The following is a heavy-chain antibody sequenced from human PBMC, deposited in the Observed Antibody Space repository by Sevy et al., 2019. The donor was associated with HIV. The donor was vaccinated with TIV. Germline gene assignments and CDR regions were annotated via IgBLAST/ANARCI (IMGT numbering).Heavy chain of an antibody. CDR1: GFTFSSYA. CDR2: ISYDGSNK. D-gene: IGHD6-13*01. CDR3: ARALSSSWYTGAFQH. Sequence: GGSLRLSCAASGFTFSSYAMYWVRQAPGMGLEWVAVISYDGSNKYYADSVKGRFTISRDNSKNTLYLQMNSLRAEDTAVYYCARALSSSWYTGAFQHWGQRTLVTVSS. V-gene: IGHV3-30*04. J-gene: IGHJ1*01.